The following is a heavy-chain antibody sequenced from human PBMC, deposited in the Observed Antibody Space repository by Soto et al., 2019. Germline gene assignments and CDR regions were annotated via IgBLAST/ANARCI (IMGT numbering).Heavy chain of an antibody. J-gene: IGHJ4*02. D-gene: IGHD3-22*01. CDR3: ATVSNYYDSSGIAPFDY. V-gene: IGHV1-24*01. CDR2: FDPEDGET. Sequence: ASVKVSCKVSGYTLTELSMHWVRQAPGKGLEWMGGFDPEDGETIYAQKFQGRVTMTEDTSTDTAYMELSSLRSEDTAVYYCATVSNYYDSSGIAPFDYWGQGTLVTVSS. CDR1: GYTLTELS.